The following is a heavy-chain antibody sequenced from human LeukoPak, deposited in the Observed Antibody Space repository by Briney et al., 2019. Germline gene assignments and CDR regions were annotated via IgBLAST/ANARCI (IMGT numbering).Heavy chain of an antibody. CDR1: VESLTLHN. J-gene: IGHJ5*02. D-gene: IGHD2-15*01. CDR3: ARRIGGVVDGTYLDH. Sequence: SETLSLTCVEPVESLTLHNSSGIRQPPGKGLEWIGEINHSGSTNYNPSLKSRVTISVDTSKNQFSLKLSSVTAADTAVYYCARRIGGVVDGTYLDHWGQGTLVTVSS. CDR2: INHSGST. V-gene: IGHV4-34*01.